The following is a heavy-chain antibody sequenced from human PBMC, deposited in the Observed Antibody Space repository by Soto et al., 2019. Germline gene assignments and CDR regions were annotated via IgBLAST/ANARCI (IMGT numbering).Heavy chain of an antibody. CDR2: IYHSGST. Sequence: QVQLQESGPGLVKPSGTLSLTCAVSGGSISSSNWWSWVRQPPGKGLEWIGEIYHSGSTNHNPSLKSRVTISVDKSKNQFSLKLSSVTAADTAVYYCASPSRSSSWSLYYGMDVWGQGTKVTVSS. D-gene: IGHD6-13*01. CDR3: ASPSRSSSWSLYYGMDV. V-gene: IGHV4-4*02. CDR1: GGSISSSNW. J-gene: IGHJ6*02.